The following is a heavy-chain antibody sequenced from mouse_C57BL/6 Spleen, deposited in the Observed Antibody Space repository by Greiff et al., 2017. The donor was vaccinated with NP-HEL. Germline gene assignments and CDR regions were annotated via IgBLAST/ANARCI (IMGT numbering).Heavy chain of an antibody. CDR2: INPGSGGT. J-gene: IGHJ4*01. Sequence: QVQLQQSGAELVRPGTSVKVSCKASGYAFTNYLIEWVKQRPGQGLEWIGVINPGSGGTYYNEKFKGKATLTADKSSRTAYMQLSSLTSEDSAVYFCARGVLRFYAMDYWGQGTSVTVSS. D-gene: IGHD1-1*01. CDR1: GYAFTNYL. CDR3: ARGVLRFYAMDY. V-gene: IGHV1-54*01.